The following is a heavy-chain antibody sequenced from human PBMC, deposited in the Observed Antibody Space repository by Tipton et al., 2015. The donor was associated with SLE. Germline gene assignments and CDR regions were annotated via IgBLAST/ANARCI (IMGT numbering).Heavy chain of an antibody. CDR3: ARSGGGQWLVGDWYFDL. CDR1: GGSISSYY. D-gene: IGHD6-19*01. CDR2: IYDSGST. V-gene: IGHV4-59*01. J-gene: IGHJ2*01. Sequence: TLSLTCTVSGGSISSYYWSWIRQPPGKGLEWIGYIYDSGSTNYNPSLKSRVTISVDTSKNQFSLKLSSVTAADTAVYYCARSGGGQWLVGDWYFDLWGRGTLVPVSS.